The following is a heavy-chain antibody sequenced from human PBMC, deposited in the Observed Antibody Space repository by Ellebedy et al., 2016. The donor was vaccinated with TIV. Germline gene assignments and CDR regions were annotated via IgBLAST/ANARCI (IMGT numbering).Heavy chain of an antibody. Sequence: GESLKISXAASGFTFINYVMSWVRQAPGKGLEWVSSISGRGSTYYADSVKGRFIVSRDNSDNTVYLQMNGLRGEDTAIYYCAKTSGTNFYLDLWGQGALVTVSS. CDR2: ISGRGST. CDR3: AKTSGTNFYLDL. V-gene: IGHV3-23*01. J-gene: IGHJ4*02. CDR1: GFTFINYV. D-gene: IGHD1-26*01.